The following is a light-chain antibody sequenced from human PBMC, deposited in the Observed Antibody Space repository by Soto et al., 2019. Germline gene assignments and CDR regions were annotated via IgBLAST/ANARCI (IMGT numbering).Light chain of an antibody. CDR3: QQYKNWPWT. Sequence: EIVMTQSPATLSLSPGERATLSCRASQTIDNTLAWYQRKPGQAPRLLIYGASTRATDMPGRFSGRVAGAEFTLTISSLQSEDFAVYYCQQYKNWPWTFGQGTKVDIK. J-gene: IGKJ1*01. V-gene: IGKV3-15*01. CDR2: GAS. CDR1: QTIDNT.